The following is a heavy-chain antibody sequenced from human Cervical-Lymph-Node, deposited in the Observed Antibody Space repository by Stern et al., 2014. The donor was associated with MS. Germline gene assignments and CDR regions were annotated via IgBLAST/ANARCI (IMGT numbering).Heavy chain of an antibody. D-gene: IGHD3-10*01. CDR3: VSDGSGWRN. CDR2: IRSKTNAYTT. Sequence: QLVESGGGLVQPGGSLKLSCAASGILFSGASMHWVRQPSGKGLEWIGRIRSKTNAYTTTYTASVKGRFTISRDDSKMTTYLQMNSLKSEDTAVYYCVSDGSGWRNWGQGTLVTVSS. J-gene: IGHJ4*02. CDR1: GILFSGAS. V-gene: IGHV3-73*01.